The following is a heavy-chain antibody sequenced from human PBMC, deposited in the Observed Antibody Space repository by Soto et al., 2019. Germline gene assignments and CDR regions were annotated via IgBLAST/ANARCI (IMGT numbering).Heavy chain of an antibody. D-gene: IGHD3-10*01. Sequence: ASVKVSGNASGYTFTSYYMHWVREAPGQGLEWMGIINPSGGSTSYAQKFQGRVTMTRDTSTSTVYREQSSLRSEDKAVYYCARSRGYYDSGSYYKVFDYWGQGTLVTVSS. CDR3: ARSRGYYDSGSYYKVFDY. CDR2: INPSGGST. CDR1: GYTFTSYY. J-gene: IGHJ4*02. V-gene: IGHV1-46*01.